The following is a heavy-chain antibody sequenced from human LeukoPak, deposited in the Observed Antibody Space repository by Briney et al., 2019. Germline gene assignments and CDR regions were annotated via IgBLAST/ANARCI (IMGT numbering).Heavy chain of an antibody. CDR1: GFTFSSYA. CDR3: ARDPLATDPDFDY. D-gene: IGHD6-13*01. CDR2: FSGSGGTT. J-gene: IGHJ4*02. Sequence: GGSLRLSCAASGFTFSSYAMNWVRQAPGRGLEWVSGFSGSGGTTYYADSVKGRFTISRDNSKNTLYLQMNSLRAEDTAVYYCARDPLATDPDFDYWGQGTLVTVSS. V-gene: IGHV3-23*01.